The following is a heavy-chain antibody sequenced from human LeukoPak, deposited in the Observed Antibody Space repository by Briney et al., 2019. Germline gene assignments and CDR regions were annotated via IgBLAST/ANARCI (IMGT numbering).Heavy chain of an antibody. D-gene: IGHD1-26*01. CDR3: AREIPGGAKGPDY. CDR1: GGSISSSSYY. J-gene: IGHJ4*02. CDR2: IYYSGST. V-gene: IGHV4-39*02. Sequence: ETLSLTCTVSGGSISSSSYYWGWIRQPXGKGLEWIGSIYYSGSTYYNPSLKSRVTISVDTSKNQFSLKLSSVTAADTAVYYCAREIPGGAKGPDYWGQGTLVTVSS.